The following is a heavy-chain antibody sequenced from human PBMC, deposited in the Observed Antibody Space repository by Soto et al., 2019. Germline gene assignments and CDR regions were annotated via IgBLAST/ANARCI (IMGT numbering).Heavy chain of an antibody. V-gene: IGHV4-59*01. CDR2: IYYSGST. J-gene: IGHJ4*02. CDR1: CGSIISYY. D-gene: IGHD3-9*01. Sequence: SETLSPTCTYSCGSIISYYWIWIRQPPGKGLEWIGYIYYSGSTNYNPSLKSRVTISVDTSKNQFSLKLSSVTAADTAVYYCARVGIWTGYLYYFDYWGQGTLVTVSS. CDR3: ARVGIWTGYLYYFDY.